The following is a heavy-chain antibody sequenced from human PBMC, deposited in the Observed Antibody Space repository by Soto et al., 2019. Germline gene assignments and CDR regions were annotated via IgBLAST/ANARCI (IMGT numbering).Heavy chain of an antibody. D-gene: IGHD1-26*01. CDR3: ARIIYSGSYTDAFDI. CDR2: ISAYNGNT. J-gene: IGHJ3*02. V-gene: IGHV1-18*01. Sequence: ASVKVSCKASGYTFTSYGISWVRQAPGQGLEWMGWISAYNGNTNYAQKLQGRVTMTTDTSTSTAYMELRSLRSDDTAVYYCARIIYSGSYTDAFDIWGQGTMVTVSS. CDR1: GYTFTSYG.